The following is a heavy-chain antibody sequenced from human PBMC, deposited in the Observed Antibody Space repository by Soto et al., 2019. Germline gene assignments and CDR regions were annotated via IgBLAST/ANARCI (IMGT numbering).Heavy chain of an antibody. D-gene: IGHD2-15*01. Sequence: QVQLVQSGAEVKKPGSSVKVSCKASGGTFSSDSFSWVRQAPGQGLEWMGGIIPMFDTPLYAQKFQDRVTITADESPSTAYMQLSSLRSGDTAVYYCARSGGLDRDFNYWGQGSLVTVSS. V-gene: IGHV1-69*12. J-gene: IGHJ4*02. CDR2: IIPMFDTP. CDR1: GGTFSSDS. CDR3: ARSGGLDRDFNY.